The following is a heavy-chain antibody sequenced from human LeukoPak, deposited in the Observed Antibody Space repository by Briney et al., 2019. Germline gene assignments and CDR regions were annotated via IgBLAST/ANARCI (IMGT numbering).Heavy chain of an antibody. V-gene: IGHV3-9*01. J-gene: IGHJ4*02. CDR2: ISWNSGSI. D-gene: IGHD3-22*01. CDR1: GFTLDDYA. Sequence: GGSLRLSCAASGFTLDDYAMHWVRQAPGKGLEWVSGISWNSGSIGYADSVKGRFTISRDNAKNSLYLQMNSLRAEDTALYYCAKTYYYDSSGPLDYWGQGTLVTVSS. CDR3: AKTYYYDSSGPLDY.